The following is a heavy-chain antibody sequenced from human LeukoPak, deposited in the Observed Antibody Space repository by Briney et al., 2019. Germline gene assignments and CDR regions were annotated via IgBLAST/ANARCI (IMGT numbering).Heavy chain of an antibody. D-gene: IGHD6-19*01. V-gene: IGHV4-4*02. Sequence: SGTLSLTCAVSGGSISSSTWWSWVRPPPGEGLEWSGEIYHSGRTNYNPSLKRGVTISVDKYKNQFSLKLSSVTAAATPVYYCARGLVRAVAGGGPWELPPAGHDYWGQGTLVTVSS. CDR1: GGSISSSTW. CDR2: IYHSGRT. CDR3: ARGLVRAVAGGGPWELPPAGHDY. J-gene: IGHJ4*02.